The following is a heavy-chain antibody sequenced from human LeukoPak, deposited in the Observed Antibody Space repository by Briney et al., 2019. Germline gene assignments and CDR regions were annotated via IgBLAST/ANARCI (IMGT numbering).Heavy chain of an antibody. CDR1: GGTFSRYA. J-gene: IGHJ4*02. CDR3: ARWKETDIGGFDY. V-gene: IGHV1-69*13. CDR2: ITPIFGTA. Sequence: SVKVSCKASGGTFSRYAISWVRQAPGQGLEWMGGITPIFGTANYAQKFQGRVTITADESTSTAYMELSSLRSEDTAVYYCARWKETDIGGFDYWGQGTLVTVSS. D-gene: IGHD3-16*01.